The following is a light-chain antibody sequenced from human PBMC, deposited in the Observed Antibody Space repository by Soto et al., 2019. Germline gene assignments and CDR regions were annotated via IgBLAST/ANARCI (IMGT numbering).Light chain of an antibody. CDR1: QSVSRR. J-gene: IGKJ5*01. CDR2: GAS. CDR3: QQYGGSPIT. Sequence: EVVLTQYPGTLSLSRGGRATLSCRASQSVSRRLAWYQQRPGQSPRLLISGASMRASGVPVRFIGSGSGTDFTLTITRLEPEDFAVYYCQQYGGSPITFGLGTRLEIK. V-gene: IGKV3-20*01.